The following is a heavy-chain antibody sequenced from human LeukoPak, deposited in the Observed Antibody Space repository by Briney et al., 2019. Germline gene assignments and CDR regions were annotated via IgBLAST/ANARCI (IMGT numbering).Heavy chain of an antibody. V-gene: IGHV4-31*03. CDR3: ARDHVDGASDAFDI. D-gene: IGHD3-10*01. Sequence: SETLSLTCTVSGGSISSGGYYWSWIRQHPGKGLEWIGYIYYSGSTYYNPSLKSRVTISVDTSKNQFFLKLSSVTAADTAVYYCARDHVDGASDAFDIWGQGTMVTVSS. CDR1: GGSISSGGYY. CDR2: IYYSGST. J-gene: IGHJ3*02.